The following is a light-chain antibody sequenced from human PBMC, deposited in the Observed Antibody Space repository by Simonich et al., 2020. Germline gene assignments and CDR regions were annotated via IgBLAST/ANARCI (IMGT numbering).Light chain of an antibody. Sequence: EIVMTQSPATLSVSPGERATLSCRASQSVSSYLAWDQQKPGQAPRLLIYDASNRATGIPARFSGSGSGTDFTLTISSLEPEDFAVYYCQQYGSSQYTFGQGTKLEIK. V-gene: IGKV3-11*01. CDR1: QSVSSY. CDR2: DAS. J-gene: IGKJ2*01. CDR3: QQYGSSQYT.